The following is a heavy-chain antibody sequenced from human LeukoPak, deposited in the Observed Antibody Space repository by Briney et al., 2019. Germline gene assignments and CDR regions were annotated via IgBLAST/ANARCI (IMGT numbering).Heavy chain of an antibody. Sequence: PSETLSLTCTVSGGSISSSSYYWGWIRQPPGKGLEWIASIYYSGRTFYNPSLKSRVTISVDTSKNQFSLKLNSVTAADTAVYYCSRDPYDSRGSWGQGTPVTVSS. CDR1: GGSISSSSYY. CDR2: IYYSGRT. V-gene: IGHV4-39*07. D-gene: IGHD3-22*01. J-gene: IGHJ5*02. CDR3: SRDPYDSRGS.